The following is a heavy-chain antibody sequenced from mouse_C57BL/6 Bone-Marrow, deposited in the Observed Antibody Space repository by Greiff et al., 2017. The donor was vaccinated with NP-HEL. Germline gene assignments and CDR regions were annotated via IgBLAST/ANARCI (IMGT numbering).Heavy chain of an antibody. J-gene: IGHJ4*01. CDR1: GFTFSSYT. CDR2: ISGGGGNT. Sequence: EVQLVESGGGLVKPGGSLKLSCAASGFTFSSYTMSWVRQTPEKRLEWVATISGGGGNTYYPDIVKGRFTISRDNAKNTLYLQMSSLRSVDTAVYYCASPASYYYAMDYWGQGTSVTVSS. CDR3: ASPASYYYAMDY. D-gene: IGHD6-1*01. V-gene: IGHV5-9*04.